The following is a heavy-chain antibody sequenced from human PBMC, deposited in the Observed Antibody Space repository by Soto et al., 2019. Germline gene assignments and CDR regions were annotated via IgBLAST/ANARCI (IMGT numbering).Heavy chain of an antibody. Sequence: ASVKFSCKASGYTFTSYGISWVRQAPGQGLEWMGWISAYNGNTNYAQKLQGRVTMTTDTSTSTAYMELRSLRSEDTAVYYCARTLPYSRKYYFDPWGQGTLVTVSS. CDR1: GYTFTSYG. CDR2: ISAYNGNT. V-gene: IGHV1-18*01. D-gene: IGHD6-13*01. CDR3: ARTLPYSRKYYFDP. J-gene: IGHJ4*02.